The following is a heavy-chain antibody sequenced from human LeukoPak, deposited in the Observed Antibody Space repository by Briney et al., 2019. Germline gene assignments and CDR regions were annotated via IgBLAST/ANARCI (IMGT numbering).Heavy chain of an antibody. CDR3: ARGIRIPVTGRYFYYYMDV. Sequence: NPSETLSLTCTVSGGSISNGSYTWNWIRQPTGKGLEWIGQIYTSGSTNYRSSLTSRVTISRDTSKNQFSLKLSSVTAADTAVYYCARGIRIPVTGRYFYYYMDVWGNGTTVTVSS. J-gene: IGHJ6*03. CDR1: GGSISNGSYT. D-gene: IGHD6-19*01. V-gene: IGHV4-61*09. CDR2: IYTSGST.